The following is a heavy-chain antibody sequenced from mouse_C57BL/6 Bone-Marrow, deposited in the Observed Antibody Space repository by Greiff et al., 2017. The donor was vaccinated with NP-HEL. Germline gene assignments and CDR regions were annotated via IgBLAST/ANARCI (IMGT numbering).Heavy chain of an antibody. CDR1: GYTFTSYG. J-gene: IGHJ4*01. Sequence: VKLQESGAELARPGASVKLSCKASGYTFTSYGISWVKQRTGQGLEWIGEIYPRSGNTYYNEKFKGKATLTADKSSSTAYMELRSLTSEDSAVYFCARGNYYYGSSLYAMDYWGQGTSVTVSS. CDR3: ARGNYYYGSSLYAMDY. D-gene: IGHD1-1*01. V-gene: IGHV1-81*01. CDR2: IYPRSGNT.